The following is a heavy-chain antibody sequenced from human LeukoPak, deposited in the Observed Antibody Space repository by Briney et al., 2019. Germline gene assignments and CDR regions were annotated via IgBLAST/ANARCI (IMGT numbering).Heavy chain of an antibody. CDR3: ARRLEVYNAFDI. V-gene: IGHV5-10-1*01. CDR1: GYSFTSYW. J-gene: IGHJ3*02. Sequence: GESLKISCRGSGYSFTSYWISWVRQMPGKGLEWMGRIDPSDSYTNYSPSFQGHVTISADKSISTAYLQWSSLKASDTAMYYCARRLEVYNAFDIWGQGTMVTVSS. CDR2: IDPSDSYT.